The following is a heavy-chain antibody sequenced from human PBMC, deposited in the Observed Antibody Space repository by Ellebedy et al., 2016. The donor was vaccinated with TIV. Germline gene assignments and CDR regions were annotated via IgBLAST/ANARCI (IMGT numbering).Heavy chain of an antibody. Sequence: GESLKISCQGSGYNFTNYWITWVRQMPGKGLEWMGRIASTDSYTNYGPSFEGHVTISLDRSINTAYLQWSSLKASDTAMYFCASQTASNILTENYGVDVWGQGTTVTVSS. CDR3: ASQTASNILTENYGVDV. D-gene: IGHD3-9*01. CDR1: GYNFTNYW. CDR2: IASTDSYT. J-gene: IGHJ6*02. V-gene: IGHV5-10-1*01.